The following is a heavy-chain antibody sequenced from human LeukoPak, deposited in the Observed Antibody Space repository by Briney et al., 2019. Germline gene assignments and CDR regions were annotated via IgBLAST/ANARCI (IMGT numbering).Heavy chain of an antibody. CDR1: GFTFSSYA. CDR2: ISGSGGST. CDR3: AKDNDIVATYIDY. V-gene: IGHV3-23*01. Sequence: PGGSLRLSCAASGFTFSSYAMSWVLQAPGKGLEWVSAISGSGGSTYYADSVKGRFTISRDNSKNTLYLQMNSPRAEDTAVYYCAKDNDIVATYIDYWGQGTLVTVSS. D-gene: IGHD5-12*01. J-gene: IGHJ4*02.